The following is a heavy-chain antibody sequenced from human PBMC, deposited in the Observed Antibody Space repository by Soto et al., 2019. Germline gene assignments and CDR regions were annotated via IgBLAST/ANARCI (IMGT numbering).Heavy chain of an antibody. V-gene: IGHV3-23*01. J-gene: IGHJ4*02. CDR3: ARRGSGSYYDY. CDR1: GFTFSSYA. Sequence: GGYLRLSCAASGFTFSSYAMNWVRQAPGKGLEWVSVISGSSDSTYYADSVKGRFTISRDNSKNTLYLQMNSLRAEDTAIYYCARRGSGSYYDYWGQGTLVTVSS. D-gene: IGHD1-26*01. CDR2: ISGSSDST.